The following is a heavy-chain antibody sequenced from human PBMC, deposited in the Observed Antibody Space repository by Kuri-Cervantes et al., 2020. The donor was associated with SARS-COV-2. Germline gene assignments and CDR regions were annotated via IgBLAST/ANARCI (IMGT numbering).Heavy chain of an antibody. V-gene: IGHV3-30*04. Sequence: GESLKISCAASGFTFSSYAMHWVRQAPGKGLEWVAVISYDGSNKYYADSVKGRFTISRDNSKNTLYLQMNSLRAEDTAVYYCAKDPRGRGYYYYMDVWGKGTTVTVSS. CDR3: AKDPRGRGYYYYMDV. J-gene: IGHJ6*03. CDR1: GFTFSSYA. CDR2: ISYDGSNK. D-gene: IGHD3-10*01.